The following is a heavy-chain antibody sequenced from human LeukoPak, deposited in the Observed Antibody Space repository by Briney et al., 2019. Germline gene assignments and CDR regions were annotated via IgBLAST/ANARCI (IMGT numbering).Heavy chain of an antibody. CDR2: IYSGGST. J-gene: IGHJ4*02. CDR1: RFTFSDYY. CDR3: ASNYGG. D-gene: IGHD4-11*01. V-gene: IGHV3-53*01. Sequence: GGSLRLSCAASRFTFSDYYMSWIRQAPGKGLEWVSVIYSGGSTYYVDSVKGRFTISRDNSKNTLYLQMNSLRAEDTAVYYCASNYGGWGQGTLVTVSS.